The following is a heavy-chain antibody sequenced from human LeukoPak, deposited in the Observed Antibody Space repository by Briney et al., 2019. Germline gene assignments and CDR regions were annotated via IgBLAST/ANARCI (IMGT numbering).Heavy chain of an antibody. CDR3: ASVRWLSYCYYYYMDV. CDR2: IIPIFGTA. Sequence: SVKVSCKASGGTFSSYAISWVRQAPGQGLEWMGGIIPIFGTANYAQKFQGRVTITADESTSTAYMELCSLRSEDTAVYYCASVRWLSYCYYYYMDVWGKGTTVTVSS. D-gene: IGHD3-22*01. CDR1: GGTFSSYA. V-gene: IGHV1-69*13. J-gene: IGHJ6*03.